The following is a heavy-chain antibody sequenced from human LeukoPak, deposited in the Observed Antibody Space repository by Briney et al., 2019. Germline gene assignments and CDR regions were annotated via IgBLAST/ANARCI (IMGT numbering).Heavy chain of an antibody. CDR3: ARAADPRWGFDY. CDR2: ISAYNGNT. D-gene: IGHD2-2*01. Sequence: GESLKISCKGSGYSFTSYGISWVRQAPGQGLEWMGWISAYNGNTNYAQKLQGRVTMTTDTSTSTAYMELRSLRSDDTAVYYCARAADPRWGFDYWSQGTLVTVSS. V-gene: IGHV1-18*01. CDR1: GYSFTSYG. J-gene: IGHJ4*02.